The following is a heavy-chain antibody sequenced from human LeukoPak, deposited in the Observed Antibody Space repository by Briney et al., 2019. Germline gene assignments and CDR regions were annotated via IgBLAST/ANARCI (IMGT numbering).Heavy chain of an antibody. V-gene: IGHV3-21*01. D-gene: IGHD1-26*01. Sequence: GGSLRLSCAASGFTSSSYSMNWVRQAPGKVLEWVSSISSSSSYIYYADSVKGRFTISRDNAKNSLYLQMNSLRAEDTAVYYCASPVGATRSGDYWGQGTLVTVSS. CDR3: ASPVGATRSGDY. CDR2: ISSSSSYI. J-gene: IGHJ4*02. CDR1: GFTSSSYS.